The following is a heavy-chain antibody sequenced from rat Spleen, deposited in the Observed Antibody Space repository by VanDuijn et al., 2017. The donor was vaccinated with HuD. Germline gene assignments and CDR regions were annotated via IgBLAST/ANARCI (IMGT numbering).Heavy chain of an antibody. CDR3: TTANNYGY. CDR1: GFTFSDYY. Sequence: EVQLVESGGGLVQPGRSMKISCAASGFTFSDYYMAWVRQAPTKGLEWVASISYDGGDTYYRDSVKGRFTISRDNSKSSLYLQMDSLRSEDTATYYCTTANNYGYWGQGVTVTVSS. CDR2: ISYDGGDT. J-gene: IGHJ2*01. D-gene: IGHD1-10*01. V-gene: IGHV5-20*01.